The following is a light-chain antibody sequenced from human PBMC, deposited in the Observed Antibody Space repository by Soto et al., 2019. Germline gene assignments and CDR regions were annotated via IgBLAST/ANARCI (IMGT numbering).Light chain of an antibody. CDR3: QQRRNWPLT. J-gene: IGKJ4*01. V-gene: IGKV3-11*01. CDR2: DAS. CDR1: QTVYSF. Sequence: EIVLTQSPATLSLSPGERATLSCRASQTVYSFLAWYQQKPGQAPRLLIYDASNRATGIPARFSGSGSGTDFNLTISSLEPEDFAVYFCQQRRNWPLTFGGGTKVET.